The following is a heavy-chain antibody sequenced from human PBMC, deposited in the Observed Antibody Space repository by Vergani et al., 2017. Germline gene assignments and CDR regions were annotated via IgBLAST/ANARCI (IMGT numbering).Heavy chain of an antibody. D-gene: IGHD3-3*01. CDR1: GFTFSDYY. V-gene: IGHV3-11*01. CDR3: ARLPHNYYDFWSGYYTNYYYYYMDV. CDR2: ISSSGSTI. J-gene: IGHJ6*03. Sequence: QVQLVESGGGLVKPGGSLRLSCAASGFTFSDYYMSWIRQAPGKGLEWVSYISSSGSTIYYADSVKGRFTISRDNAKNSLYLQMNSLRAEDTAVYYCARLPHNYYDFWSGYYTNYYYYYMDVWGKGTTVTVS.